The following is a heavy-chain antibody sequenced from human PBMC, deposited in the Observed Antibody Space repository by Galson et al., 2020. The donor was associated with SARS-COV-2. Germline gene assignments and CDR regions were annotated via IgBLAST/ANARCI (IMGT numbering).Heavy chain of an antibody. J-gene: IGHJ4*02. V-gene: IGHV3-23*01. CDR1: GLTFSSFA. CDR2: ITYNGDAT. CDR3: VKGIQNVDF. Sequence: GGPLRLSCAASGLTFSSFAMTWVRQAPGKGLEWVSSITYNGDATYYAGSVKGRFTVSRDNSKSTLYLQLNSLRPEDTAMYYCVKGIQNVDFWGQGTLVTVSS.